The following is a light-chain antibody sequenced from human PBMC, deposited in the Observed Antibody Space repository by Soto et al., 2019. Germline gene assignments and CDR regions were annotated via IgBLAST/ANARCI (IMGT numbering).Light chain of an antibody. V-gene: IGLV3-21*04. J-gene: IGLJ2*01. CDR3: QVWDSSSDHVI. CDR2: YDS. CDR1: NIESKS. Sequence: SYELTQPPSVSVAPGETARINCGGNNIESKSVHWYQQKPGQAPVAVIYYDSDRPSGVPERFSGSNSGNTATLSISRVEAVDEADYSCQVWDSSSDHVIFGGGTKLTVL.